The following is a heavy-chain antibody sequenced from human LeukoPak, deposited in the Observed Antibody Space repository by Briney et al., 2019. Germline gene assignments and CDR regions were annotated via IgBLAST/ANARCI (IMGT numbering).Heavy chain of an antibody. CDR1: GFTFGDYA. D-gene: IGHD5-24*01. J-gene: IGHJ4*02. CDR2: ISWNSGSI. CDR3: AKVREGSDGYNSYYFDY. V-gene: IGHV3-9*01. Sequence: GGSLRLSCAASGFTFGDYAMHWVRQAPGKGLEWVSGISWNSGSIGYADSVKGRFTISRDNAKNSLYLQMNSLRAEDTALYYCAKVREGSDGYNSYYFDYWGQGTLVTVSS.